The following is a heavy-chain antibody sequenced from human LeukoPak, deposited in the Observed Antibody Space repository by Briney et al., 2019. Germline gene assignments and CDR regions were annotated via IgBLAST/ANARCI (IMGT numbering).Heavy chain of an antibody. CDR2: ISAYNGNT. J-gene: IGHJ6*02. CDR1: GYTFTNYG. CDR3: ARSGSHNYYYYGMDV. D-gene: IGHD1-26*01. V-gene: IGHV1-18*01. Sequence: PSVKVSCKASGYTFTNYGISWVRQAPGQGLEWMGWISAYNGNTKYAQKFQSRVTMTTDTSTNTVNMELRSLRSDDTAVFYCARSGSHNYYYYGMDVWGQGTTVIVSS.